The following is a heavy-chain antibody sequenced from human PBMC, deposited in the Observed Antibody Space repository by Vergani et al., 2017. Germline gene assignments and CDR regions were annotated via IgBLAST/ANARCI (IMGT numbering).Heavy chain of an antibody. D-gene: IGHD2-2*01. CDR1: GGSISSNNYY. CDR2: IYTSGSP. Sequence: QVQLQESGPGLVKPSQTLSLTCTVSGGSISSNNYYWSWIRQPAGKELEWIGRIYTSGSPNYNPSLKSLVTISIDTSTNQFSLKLSSVTAADTAVYYCARDRGYAVIWNYMDVWGKGATVSVSS. CDR3: ARDRGYAVIWNYMDV. J-gene: IGHJ6*03. V-gene: IGHV4-61*02.